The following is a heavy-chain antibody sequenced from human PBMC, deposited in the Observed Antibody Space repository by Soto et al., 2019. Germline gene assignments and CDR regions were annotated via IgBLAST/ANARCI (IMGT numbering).Heavy chain of an antibody. V-gene: IGHV1-69*06. CDR3: ARGLSMTTVTTAYDY. J-gene: IGHJ4*02. CDR2: IIPIFGTA. D-gene: IGHD4-17*01. Sequence: SVKVSCKASGGTFSRYSISWVRQAPGQGLEWMGGIIPIFGTANYAQKFQGRVTITADKSTSTAYMELSSLRSEDTAVYYCARGLSMTTVTTAYDYWGQGTLVTVSS. CDR1: GGTFSRYS.